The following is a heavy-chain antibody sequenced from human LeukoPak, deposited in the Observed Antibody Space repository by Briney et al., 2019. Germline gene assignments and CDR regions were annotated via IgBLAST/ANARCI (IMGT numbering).Heavy chain of an antibody. Sequence: SETLSLTCTVSGGSISSSSYYWGWIRQPPGKGLEWIGSIYYSGSTYYNPSLKSRVTISVDTSKNQFSLKLSSVTAADTAVYYCARQGGYSGYPSGWFDPWGQGTLVTVSS. CDR1: GGSISSSSYY. J-gene: IGHJ5*02. D-gene: IGHD5-12*01. V-gene: IGHV4-39*01. CDR3: ARQGGYSGYPSGWFDP. CDR2: IYYSGST.